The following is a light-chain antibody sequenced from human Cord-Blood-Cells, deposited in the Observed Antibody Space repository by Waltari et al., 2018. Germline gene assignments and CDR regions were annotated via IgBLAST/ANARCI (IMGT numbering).Light chain of an antibody. V-gene: IGKV1-5*03. CDR1: QRISSW. Sequence: DIQMTQSPSTLSASVGERVTITCRASQRISSWLAWYQQKPGKAPKLLIYKASSLESGVPSRFSGSGSGTEFTLTSSSLQPDDFATYYCQQYNSYSYTFGQGTKLEIK. CDR2: KAS. J-gene: IGKJ2*01. CDR3: QQYNSYSYT.